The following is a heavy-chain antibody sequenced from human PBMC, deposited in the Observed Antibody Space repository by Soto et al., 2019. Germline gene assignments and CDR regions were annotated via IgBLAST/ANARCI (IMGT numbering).Heavy chain of an antibody. V-gene: IGHV1-69*06. D-gene: IGHD3-10*01. J-gene: IGHJ1*01. CDR3: ARAAYYGSGSYFLAEYFQH. CDR2: IIPIFGTA. CDR1: GGTFSSYA. Sequence: QVQLVQSGAEVQKPGSSVKVSCKASGGTFSSYAISWVRQAPGQGLEWMGGIIPIFGTANYAQKFQGRVTITADKSTSTAYMELSSLRSEDTAVYYCARAAYYGSGSYFLAEYFQHWGQGTLVTVSS.